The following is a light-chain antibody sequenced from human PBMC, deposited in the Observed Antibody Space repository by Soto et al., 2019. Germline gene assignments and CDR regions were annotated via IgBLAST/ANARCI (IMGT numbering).Light chain of an antibody. J-gene: IGKJ4*01. CDR2: DTS. Sequence: IVLTQSPASLSLSPGERATLSCGASHTIASVYLAWYQHKPGLAPRLLIYDTSIRATGIPDRFTGSGSGTYFTLTISSREPEDFAVYYCQQYDTPLTSGGGTRVEIK. V-gene: IGKV3D-20*01. CDR3: QQYDTPLT. CDR1: HTIASVY.